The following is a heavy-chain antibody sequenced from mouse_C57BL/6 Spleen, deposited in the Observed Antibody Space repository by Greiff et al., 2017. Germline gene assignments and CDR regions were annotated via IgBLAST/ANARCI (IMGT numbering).Heavy chain of an antibody. CDR2: IDPANVNT. CDR1: GFNIKNTY. V-gene: IGHV14-3*01. J-gene: IGHJ1*03. Sequence: VQLQQSVAELVRPGASVKLSCTASGFNIKNTYMHWVKQRPEQGLEWIGRIDPANVNTKYAPKFQGKATITADTSSNTAYLQLSSLTSEDTAIYYCARDYSYYGSSYWYFDVWGTGTTVTVSS. D-gene: IGHD1-1*01. CDR3: ARDYSYYGSSYWYFDV.